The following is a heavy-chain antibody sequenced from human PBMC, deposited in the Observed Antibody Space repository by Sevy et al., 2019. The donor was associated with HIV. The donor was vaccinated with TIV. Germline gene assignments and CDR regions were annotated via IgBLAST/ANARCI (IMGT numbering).Heavy chain of an antibody. Sequence: ASVKVSCKASGYTFTGYYMHWVRQAPGQGLEWMGWINPNSGGTNYAQKFQGRVTMTRDTSISTAYMEPNRLRSDETAVYYCARDQSSGYSNNWGPSRFDPWGQGTLVTVSS. CDR3: ARDQSSGYSNNWGPSRFDP. J-gene: IGHJ5*02. CDR1: GYTFTGYY. CDR2: INPNSGGT. D-gene: IGHD6-13*01. V-gene: IGHV1-2*02.